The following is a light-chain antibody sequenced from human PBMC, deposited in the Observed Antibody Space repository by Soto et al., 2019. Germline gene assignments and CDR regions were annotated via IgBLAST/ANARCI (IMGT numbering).Light chain of an antibody. CDR3: QQRSSRPT. V-gene: IGKV3-11*01. J-gene: IGKJ2*01. Sequence: EIVLTQSPATLSLSPGERATLSCRASQSVNSYLAWYQQKCGQAPRLLIYDTSNRATSIQDRFSGSGSGTDFPLTISSLEAEDVAVYYCQQRSSRPTFGQGTRLEIK. CDR1: QSVNSY. CDR2: DTS.